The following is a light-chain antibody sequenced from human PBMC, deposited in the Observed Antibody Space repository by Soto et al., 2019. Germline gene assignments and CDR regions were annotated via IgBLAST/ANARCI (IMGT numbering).Light chain of an antibody. V-gene: IGKV3-20*01. Sequence: EIVLTQSPGTLSLSPGERATLSCRASQSLTNSRLAWYQQKPGQAPKVLIYGGSNRATGIPDRFSGSGSGTDFTLTISRLEPDDFATYYCQHYNSYSEAFGQGTRVELK. J-gene: IGKJ1*01. CDR1: QSLTNSR. CDR2: GGS. CDR3: QHYNSYSEA.